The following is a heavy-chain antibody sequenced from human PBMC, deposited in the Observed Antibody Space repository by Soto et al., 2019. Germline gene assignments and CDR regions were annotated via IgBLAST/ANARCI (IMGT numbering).Heavy chain of an antibody. CDR3: VRKNPGTRPFDY. V-gene: IGHV3-23*01. J-gene: IGHJ4*01. CDR2: IGTDSNT. Sequence: PGGSLRLSCAASGFTFDTYAMNWVRQAPGKGLAWVSAIGTDSNTYYADSVKGRFTTSRDNSRTTLYLQMNSLRAEDTALHYCVRKNPGTRPFDYWGQGTLVTVSS. CDR1: GFTFDTYA.